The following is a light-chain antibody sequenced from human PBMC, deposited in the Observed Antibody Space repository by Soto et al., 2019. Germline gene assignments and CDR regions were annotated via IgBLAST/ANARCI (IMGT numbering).Light chain of an antibody. CDR1: QSVSSY. V-gene: IGKV3-11*01. J-gene: IGKJ4*01. CDR3: LQHNSYPFT. Sequence: IVLTQSPATLSLSPGERATLSCRASQSVSSYLAWYQQKPGQAPRLLIYDASNRATGIPARFSGSGSGTDFTLTISSLEPEDFATYYCLQHNSYPFTFGGGTKVDIK. CDR2: DAS.